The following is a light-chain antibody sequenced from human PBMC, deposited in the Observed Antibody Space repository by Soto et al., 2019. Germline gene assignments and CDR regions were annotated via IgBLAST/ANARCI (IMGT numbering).Light chain of an antibody. Sequence: QSALTQPASVSGSPGQSITISCTGTSSDVGGYNYVSWYQHHAGKAPRLMIYASSNRPSGVSHRFSGSGSGNTASLTISGLQAEDEADYYCSSYTSGTNLYVFGTGTKLTVL. CDR2: ASS. CDR3: SSYTSGTNLYV. J-gene: IGLJ1*01. V-gene: IGLV2-14*01. CDR1: SSDVGGYNY.